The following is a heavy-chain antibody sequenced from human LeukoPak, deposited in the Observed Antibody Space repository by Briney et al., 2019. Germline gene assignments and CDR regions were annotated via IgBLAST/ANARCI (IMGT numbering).Heavy chain of an antibody. CDR3: AKVREDSGSYYSYYFDY. D-gene: IGHD3-10*01. Sequence: GGSLRLSCAGSGFTFSSYAMSWVRQAPGKGLEWVSAISGSGGSTYYADSVKGRFTITRDNSKNTLYLQMNSLRAEDTAVYYCAKVREDSGSYYSYYFDYWGQGTLVTVSS. J-gene: IGHJ4*02. CDR1: GFTFSSYA. CDR2: ISGSGGST. V-gene: IGHV3-23*01.